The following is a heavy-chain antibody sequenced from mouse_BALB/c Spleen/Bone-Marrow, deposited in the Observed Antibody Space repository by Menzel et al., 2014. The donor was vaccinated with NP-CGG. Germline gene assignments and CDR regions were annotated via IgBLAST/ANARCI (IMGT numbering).Heavy chain of an antibody. CDR2: INPSTGYT. CDR1: GYTFTSYW. CDR3: ASPYGNYDAMDY. J-gene: IGHJ4*01. D-gene: IGHD2-1*01. Sequence: VQLVESGAELAKPGASVKMSCKASGYTFTSYWMHWVKQRPGQGLEWIGYINPSTGYTEYNQKFKDKATLTADKSSSTAYMQLSSLTSEDSAVYYCASPYGNYDAMDYRDQGASVAVSS. V-gene: IGHV1-7*01.